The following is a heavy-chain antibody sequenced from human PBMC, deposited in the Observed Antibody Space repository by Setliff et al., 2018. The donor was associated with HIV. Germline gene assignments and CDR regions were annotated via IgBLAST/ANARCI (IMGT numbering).Heavy chain of an antibody. J-gene: IGHJ4*02. CDR2: IYYTGST. Sequence: SSETLSLTCTVSGGSISSRGDYWSWVRQHPGKGLEWIGYIYYTGSTYSNPSLQSRVRISVDTSKNQFSLRLNSVTAADTAVYYCARDRSGSYRTFDYWGPGILVTVSS. D-gene: IGHD1-26*01. V-gene: IGHV4-31*03. CDR1: GGSISSRGDY. CDR3: ARDRSGSYRTFDY.